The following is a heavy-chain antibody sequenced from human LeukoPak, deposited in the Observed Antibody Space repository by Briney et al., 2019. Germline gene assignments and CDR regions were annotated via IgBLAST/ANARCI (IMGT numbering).Heavy chain of an antibody. CDR3: ARKYSGYDY. D-gene: IGHD5-12*01. CDR1: GFTFSSYT. V-gene: IGHV3-21*01. CDR2: ISSSSSSI. J-gene: IGHJ4*02. Sequence: KSGGSLRLSCAASGFTFSSYTMNWVRQAPGKGLEWVSSISSSSSSIYYADSVKGRFTISRDNAKSSLYLQMNSLRAEDTAVYYRARKYSGYDYWGQGTLVTVSS.